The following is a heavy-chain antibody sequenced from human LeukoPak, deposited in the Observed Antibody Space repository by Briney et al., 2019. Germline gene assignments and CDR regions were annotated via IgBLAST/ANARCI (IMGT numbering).Heavy chain of an antibody. CDR3: ARGDSGYDYGFDN. Sequence: SVKVSCKASGGTFSSHAISWVRQAPGQGLEWVGGIIPIFGTTNYAQKFQGRVTITTDESTSTGYMELRSLRSDDTAVFYCARGDSGYDYGFDNWGQGTLVTVSS. CDR1: GGTFSSHA. CDR2: IIPIFGTT. V-gene: IGHV1-69*05. D-gene: IGHD5-12*01. J-gene: IGHJ4*02.